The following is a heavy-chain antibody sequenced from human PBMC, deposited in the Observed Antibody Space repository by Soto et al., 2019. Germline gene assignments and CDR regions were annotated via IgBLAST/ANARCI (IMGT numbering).Heavy chain of an antibody. D-gene: IGHD2-15*01. CDR1: GFTFSNYG. J-gene: IGHJ4*02. V-gene: IGHV3-23*01. CDR2: ISGSGGRT. CDR3: AKSDCSGGSCYFTFDC. Sequence: GGSLRLSCAASGFTFSNYGMSWVRQAPGKGLEWVSSISGSGGRTYYADSVKGRFTISRDNSKNTLYLQTDSLRAEDTAFYYCAKSDCSGGSCYFTFDCWGQGTLVTVSS.